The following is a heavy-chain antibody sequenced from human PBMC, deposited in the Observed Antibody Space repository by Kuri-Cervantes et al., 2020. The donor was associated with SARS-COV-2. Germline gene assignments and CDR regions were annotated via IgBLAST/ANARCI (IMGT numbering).Heavy chain of an antibody. J-gene: IGHJ4*02. CDR1: GFTFGDYA. V-gene: IGHV3-21*01. CDR2: ISSSSSYI. CDR3: ARDLDGDYLVDY. D-gene: IGHD4-17*01. Sequence: GESLKISCTASGFTFGDYAMSWVRQAPGKGLEWVSSISSSSSYIYYADSVKGRFTISRDNAKNSLYLQMSSLRAEDTAVYYCARDLDGDYLVDYWGQGTLVTVSS.